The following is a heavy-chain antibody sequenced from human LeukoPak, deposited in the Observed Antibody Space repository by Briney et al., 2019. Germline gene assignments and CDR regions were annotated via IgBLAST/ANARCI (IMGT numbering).Heavy chain of an antibody. CDR2: IKSKTDGGTT. Sequence: PGGSLRLSCAASGFTFSNAWMSWVRQAPGKGLEWVGRIKSKTDGGTTDYAAPVKGRFTISRDDSKNTLYLQMNSLKTEDTAVYYCTTEEGPKDAFDIWGQGTMVTVSS. V-gene: IGHV3-15*01. CDR3: TTEEGPKDAFDI. J-gene: IGHJ3*02. CDR1: GFTFSNAW.